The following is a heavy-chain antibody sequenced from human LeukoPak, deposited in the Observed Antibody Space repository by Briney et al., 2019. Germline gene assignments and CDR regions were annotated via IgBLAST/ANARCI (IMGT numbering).Heavy chain of an antibody. CDR1: GFTFSTYA. J-gene: IGHJ4*02. V-gene: IGHV3-23*01. CDR3: ARVLCGGDCYTDY. CDR2: IGGSGGVT. Sequence: GGSLRLSCAASGFTFSTYALTWVRQAPGKGLEWVSTIGGSGGVTYYADSVKGRFTISRDNSKNTLYLQMNSLRAEDTAVYYCARVLCGGDCYTDYWGQGTLVTVSS. D-gene: IGHD2-21*01.